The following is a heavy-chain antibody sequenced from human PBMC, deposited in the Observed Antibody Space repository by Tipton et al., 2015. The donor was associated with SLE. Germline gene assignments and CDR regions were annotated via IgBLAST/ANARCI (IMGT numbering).Heavy chain of an antibody. CDR3: ASTGIQYSSSRDFDY. J-gene: IGHJ4*02. D-gene: IGHD6-6*01. Sequence: SLRLSCAASGFTFNNCAMHWVRQAPGKGLEWVAVISYDGSNKYYADSVKGRFTISRDNSKNTLYLQMNSLRAEDTAVYYCASTGIQYSSSRDFDYWGQGTLVTVSS. V-gene: IGHV3-30-3*01. CDR1: GFTFNNCA. CDR2: ISYDGSNK.